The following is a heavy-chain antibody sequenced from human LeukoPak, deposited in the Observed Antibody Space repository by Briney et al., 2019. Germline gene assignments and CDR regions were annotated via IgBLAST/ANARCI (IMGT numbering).Heavy chain of an antibody. Sequence: ASVKVSCKASGYTFTSYGISWVRQAPGQGLEWMGWISAYNGNTNYAQKLQGRVTMTTDTSTSTAYMELRSLRSDDTAVYYCARDPGYDFWSGLGAFDIWGQGTMVTVSS. CDR2: ISAYNGNT. V-gene: IGHV1-18*01. D-gene: IGHD3-3*01. CDR3: ARDPGYDFWSGLGAFDI. CDR1: GYTFTSYG. J-gene: IGHJ3*02.